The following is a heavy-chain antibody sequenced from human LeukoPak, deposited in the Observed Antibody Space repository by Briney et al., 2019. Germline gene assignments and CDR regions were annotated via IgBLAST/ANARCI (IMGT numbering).Heavy chain of an antibody. CDR1: GFTFSSYW. D-gene: IGHD5-12*01. J-gene: IGHJ6*02. V-gene: IGHV3-7*01. Sequence: GSLRLSCAASGFTFSSYWMGWVRQAPGQGLEWVAIIRQEGSEKNYADSVKGRFTISRDNAKNSLYLQMSSLRVEDTAVYYCARDYRSSGYDIIDVWGQGTTVTVS. CDR2: IRQEGSEK. CDR3: ARDYRSSGYDIIDV.